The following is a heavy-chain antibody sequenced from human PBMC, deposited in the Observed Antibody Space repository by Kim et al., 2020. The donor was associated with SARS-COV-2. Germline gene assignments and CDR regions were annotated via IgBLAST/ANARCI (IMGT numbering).Heavy chain of an antibody. J-gene: IGHJ5*01. Sequence: KGRFTISRDNAKNSLYLQMNNLEAEDTAVYYCARDWSFAGHPGQGTGLDSWGQGTLVTVSS. V-gene: IGHV3-11*01. CDR3: ARDWSFAGHPGQGTGLDS. D-gene: IGHD7-27*01.